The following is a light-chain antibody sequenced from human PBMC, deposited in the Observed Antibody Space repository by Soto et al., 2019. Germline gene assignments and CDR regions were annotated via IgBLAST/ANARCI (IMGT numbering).Light chain of an antibody. CDR2: AAS. J-gene: IGKJ1*01. CDR1: RDVGSD. CDR3: QQSYSIPPT. Sequence: TQMTQSPLSLSASVGEKIIITCRASRDVGSDVSWYQQKPGKAPKLLIFAASSLQSGVPSRFSGSRSGPDFTLTISSLQPEDFATYYCQQSYSIPPTFGQGTKVDIK. V-gene: IGKV1-39*01.